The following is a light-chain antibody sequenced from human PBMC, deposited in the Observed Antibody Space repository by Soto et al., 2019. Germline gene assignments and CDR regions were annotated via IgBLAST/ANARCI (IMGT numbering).Light chain of an antibody. J-gene: IGKJ1*01. V-gene: IGKV1-39*01. CDR1: QSISSY. CDR2: AAS. CDR3: QQSYSTPRT. Sequence: DIQMTQSPSSLSASVGDRVTITCRASQSISSYLNWYQQKPGTAPQLLIYAASSLQSGVPSRFSGSGSGTDFTLTISSLPPEDFATYYCQQSYSTPRTFGQGTKVDIK.